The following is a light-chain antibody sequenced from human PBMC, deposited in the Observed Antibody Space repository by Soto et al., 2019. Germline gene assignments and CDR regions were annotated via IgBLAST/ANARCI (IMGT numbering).Light chain of an antibody. Sequence: DIPMTQSPSTLSASVGDRVIITCRASQSINSWLAWYQQKPGKAPKLLISKASNVQSGVPPRFSGSGSGTEFTLTINSLQPDDFAIYYCQQYNTYSWTFGQGTKVEIK. J-gene: IGKJ1*01. CDR3: QQYNTYSWT. V-gene: IGKV1-5*03. CDR2: KAS. CDR1: QSINSW.